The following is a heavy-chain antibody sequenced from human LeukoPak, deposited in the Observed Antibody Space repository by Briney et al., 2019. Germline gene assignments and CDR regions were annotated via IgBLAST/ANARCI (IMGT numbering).Heavy chain of an antibody. V-gene: IGHV4-38-2*02. Sequence: SETLSLTCSVSDFSISSGYYWGWVRQTPGKGLEWIGSIHHSGSTYYNPTLKSRVTISLDTFKTQFSLTLSSVTAAETAVYYCARDRFGMSATGSDFDYWGQGILVTVSS. J-gene: IGHJ4*02. CDR2: IHHSGST. CDR3: ARDRFGMSATGSDFDY. D-gene: IGHD3-10*01. CDR1: DFSISSGYY.